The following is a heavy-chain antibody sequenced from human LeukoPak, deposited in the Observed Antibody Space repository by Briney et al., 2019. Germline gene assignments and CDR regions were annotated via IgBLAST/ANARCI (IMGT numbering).Heavy chain of an antibody. CDR3: ARDVYLRNWFDP. J-gene: IGHJ5*02. CDR1: GYTFTSYY. Sequence: SVKVSCKASGYTFTSYYMHWVRQAPGQGLEWMGGIIPIFGTANYAQKFQGRVTITADKSTSTAYMELSSLRSEDTAVYYCARDVYLRNWFDPWGQGTLVTVSS. D-gene: IGHD2-2*02. CDR2: IIPIFGTA. V-gene: IGHV1-69*06.